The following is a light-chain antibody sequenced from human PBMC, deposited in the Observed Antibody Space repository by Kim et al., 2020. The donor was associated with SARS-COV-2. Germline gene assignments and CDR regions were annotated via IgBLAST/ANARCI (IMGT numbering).Light chain of an antibody. CDR1: SSDVGGYKY. CDR2: EVT. CDR3: SSYAGSNNYVL. V-gene: IGLV2-8*01. J-gene: IGLJ2*01. Sequence: QSVTISCTGTSSDVGGYKYVSWYQQHPGKAPKLMIYEVTKRPSGVPDRFSGSKSGNTASLTVSGLQAEDEADYYCSSYAGSNNYVLFGGGTKLTVL.